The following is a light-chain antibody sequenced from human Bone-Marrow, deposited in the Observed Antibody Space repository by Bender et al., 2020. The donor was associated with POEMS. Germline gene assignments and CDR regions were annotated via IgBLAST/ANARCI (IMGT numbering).Light chain of an antibody. J-gene: IGLJ3*02. V-gene: IGLV3-9*02. CDR2: RDN. Sequence: AARITCGGNNIGSRSVHWYQQKPGQAPVMVIYRDNNRPSGIPERISGSNSGDTATLTISRAQAGDEADYYCQVWDRSTDHVVFGGGTKLTVL. CDR1: NIGSRS. CDR3: QVWDRSTDHVV.